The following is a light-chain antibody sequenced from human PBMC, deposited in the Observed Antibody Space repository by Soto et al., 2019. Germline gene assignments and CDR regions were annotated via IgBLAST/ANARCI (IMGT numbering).Light chain of an antibody. Sequence: SCSASQNISNYLIWYQQEPGQAPRLLIYDVSNRATDIPARFSGSGSGTDFTLTISSLEPEDLAVYFCQQRSNWPRTFGQGTKVDIK. CDR1: QNISNY. V-gene: IGKV3-11*01. J-gene: IGKJ1*01. CDR3: QQRSNWPRT. CDR2: DVS.